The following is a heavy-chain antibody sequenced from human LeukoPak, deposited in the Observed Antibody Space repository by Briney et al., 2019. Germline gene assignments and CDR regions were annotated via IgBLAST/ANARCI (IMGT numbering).Heavy chain of an antibody. CDR1: GGSISSYY. Sequence: SETLSLTCTVSGGSISSYYWSWIRQPPGKGLEWIGYIYYSGSTNYNPSLKSRVTISVDTSKNQFSLKLSSVTAADTAVYYCARATPEDSSSWSDFDYWGQGTLVTVSS. D-gene: IGHD6-13*01. V-gene: IGHV4-59*01. J-gene: IGHJ4*02. CDR2: IYYSGST. CDR3: ARATPEDSSSWSDFDY.